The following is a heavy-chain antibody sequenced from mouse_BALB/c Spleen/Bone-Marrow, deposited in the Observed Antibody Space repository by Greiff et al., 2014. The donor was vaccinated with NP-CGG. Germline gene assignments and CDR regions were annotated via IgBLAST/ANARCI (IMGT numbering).Heavy chain of an antibody. CDR2: IDPEIGNT. J-gene: IGHJ2*01. CDR3: ARLFGTRDFDY. D-gene: IGHD4-1*01. Sequence: VQLQQSGAELVRPGALVKLSCKASGFNIKDYFMHWVKQRPEQGLEWIGWIDPEIGNTLYDPKFQGKASITADTSSYTAYLQLSSLTSEDTAVYYCARLFGTRDFDYWGQGTTLTVSS. CDR1: GFNIKDYF. V-gene: IGHV14-1*02.